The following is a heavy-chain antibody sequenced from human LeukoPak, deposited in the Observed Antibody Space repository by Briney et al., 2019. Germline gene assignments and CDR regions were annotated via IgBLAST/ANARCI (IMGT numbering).Heavy chain of an antibody. Sequence: SGTLSLTCAVSGGSISSSNWWSWVRQPPGKGLEWIGEIYHSESTNYNPSLKSRVTISVDKSKNQFSLKLSSVTAADTAVYYCVTRGYCSGGSCYPVYYFDYWGQGTLVTVSS. D-gene: IGHD2-15*01. CDR1: GGSISSSNW. CDR2: IYHSEST. J-gene: IGHJ4*02. V-gene: IGHV4-4*02. CDR3: VTRGYCSGGSCYPVYYFDY.